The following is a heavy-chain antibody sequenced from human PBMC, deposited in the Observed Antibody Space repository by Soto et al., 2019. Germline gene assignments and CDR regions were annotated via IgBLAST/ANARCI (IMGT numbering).Heavy chain of an antibody. CDR3: ARCVWPHLNSSGWTNYYYYYGMDV. J-gene: IGHJ6*02. Sequence: PSETLSLTCTVSGGSISSSSYDWGWIRQHPGKGLEWIGSIYYSGSTYYNPSLKSRVTISVDTSKNQFSLKLSSVTAADTAVYYCARCVWPHLNSSGWTNYYYYYGMDVWGQGTTVTVSS. D-gene: IGHD6-19*01. CDR2: IYYSGST. V-gene: IGHV4-39*01. CDR1: GGSISSSSYD.